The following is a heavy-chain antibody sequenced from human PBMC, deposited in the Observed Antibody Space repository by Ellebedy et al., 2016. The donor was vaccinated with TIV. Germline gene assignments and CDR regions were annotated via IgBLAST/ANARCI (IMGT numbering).Heavy chain of an antibody. V-gene: IGHV5-51*01. D-gene: IGHD5-12*01. CDR3: ARTGRGYDPNLYYYYGMDV. J-gene: IGHJ6*02. CDR2: IYPGDSDP. CDR1: GYSFTSYW. Sequence: PGGSLRLPCKGSGYSFTSYWIGWVRQMPGKGLEWMGIIYPGDSDPRYSPSFQGQVTISADKSISTAYLQWNSLKASDTAMYYCARTGRGYDPNLYYYYGMDVWGQGTTVTVSS.